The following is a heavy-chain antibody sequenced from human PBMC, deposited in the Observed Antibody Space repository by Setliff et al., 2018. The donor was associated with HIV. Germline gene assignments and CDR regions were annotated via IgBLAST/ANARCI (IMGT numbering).Heavy chain of an antibody. J-gene: IGHJ5*02. CDR3: ARHDCGGDCSINWFDP. V-gene: IGHV4-38-2*01. CDR1: GYAINNNFF. Sequence: SETLSLTCAVSGYAINNNFFWGWVRQPPGKGLEWIGSIYHSGSTYYNPSLKSRVTISLDTSNNHFSLKLSSVTAEDTAVYYCARHDCGGDCSINWFDPWGQGTLVTVSS. D-gene: IGHD2-21*02. CDR2: IYHSGST.